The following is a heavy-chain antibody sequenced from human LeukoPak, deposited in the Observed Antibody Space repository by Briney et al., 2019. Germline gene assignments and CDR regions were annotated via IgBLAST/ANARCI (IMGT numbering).Heavy chain of an antibody. CDR3: ARAATGLYYYYYGMDV. CDR2: IYPGDSDT. J-gene: IGHJ6*02. Sequence: NHGESLKISCKGSGYSFTSYWIGWVRQLPGKGLEWMGIIYPGDSDTRYSPSFQGQVTISADKSISTAYLQWSSLKASDTAMYYCARAATGLYYYYYGMDVWGQGTTVTVSS. D-gene: IGHD2-15*01. V-gene: IGHV5-51*01. CDR1: GYSFTSYW.